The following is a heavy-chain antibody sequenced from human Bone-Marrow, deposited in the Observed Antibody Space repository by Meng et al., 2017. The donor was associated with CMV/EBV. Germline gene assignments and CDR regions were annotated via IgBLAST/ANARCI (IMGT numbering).Heavy chain of an antibody. CDR3: ARDKIAVRPGWFDP. D-gene: IGHD6-6*01. CDR1: GYMFNTYG. CDR2: ISVYNGNT. J-gene: IGHJ5*02. V-gene: IGHV1-18*01. Sequence: QVQLVQSGAEVKKPGASVKVSFKASGYMFNTYGISWVRQAPGQGLEWMGWISVYNGNTKYAQTVQGRVTMTTDTSTSTVYMELTSLRSDDTAVYYCARDKIAVRPGWFDPWGQGTLVTVSS.